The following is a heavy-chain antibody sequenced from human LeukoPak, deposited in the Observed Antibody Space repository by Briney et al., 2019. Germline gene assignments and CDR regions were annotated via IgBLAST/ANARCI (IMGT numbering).Heavy chain of an antibody. CDR2: ISSSGGGT. Sequence: QSGGSLRLSCAASGFTFSTYAMSWVRQAPGKGLEWVSTISSSGGGTYFADSVKGRFTISRDNSKNTLYLQMNSLRAEDTAVYYCAKSLRVRTYYYDSSGPSPGYWGQGTLVTVSS. D-gene: IGHD3-22*01. J-gene: IGHJ4*02. CDR3: AKSLRVRTYYYDSSGPSPGY. CDR1: GFTFSTYA. V-gene: IGHV3-23*01.